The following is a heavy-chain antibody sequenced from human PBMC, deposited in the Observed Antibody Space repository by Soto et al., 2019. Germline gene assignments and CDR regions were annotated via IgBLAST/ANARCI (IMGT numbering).Heavy chain of an antibody. V-gene: IGHV3-7*03. D-gene: IGHD7-27*01. CDR2: IHKDGSDQ. CDR1: GFTFSHFW. Sequence: EVQLVQSGGGLVQPGGSLRLSGVGSGFTFSHFWLDWVRQAPGKGLEWGANIHKDGSDQLYVDSVRGRFTVSRDNVKNAVFLQMDSLSVEDAAEYCWVGELGRLTPDWWGQGTLGTVSS. J-gene: IGHJ4*02. CDR3: VGELGRLTPDW.